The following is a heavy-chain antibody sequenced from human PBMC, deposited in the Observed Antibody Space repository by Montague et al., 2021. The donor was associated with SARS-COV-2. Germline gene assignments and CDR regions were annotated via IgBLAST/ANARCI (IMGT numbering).Heavy chain of an antibody. CDR3: ARLRDGVVPSPILGVGPYYSYYYMDV. J-gene: IGHJ6*03. V-gene: IGHV4-34*01. CDR1: GWSFSTYS. CDR2: INHGGST. Sequence: SETLSLTCAVHGWSFSTYSWNRIRQPPGKGLEWIGEINHGGSTKYNPSLKGRVTISTDTSKNQFSLKLTSVAAADTAVYYCARLRDGVVPSPILGVGPYYSYYYMDVWGKGTPVTVSS. D-gene: IGHD3-10*01.